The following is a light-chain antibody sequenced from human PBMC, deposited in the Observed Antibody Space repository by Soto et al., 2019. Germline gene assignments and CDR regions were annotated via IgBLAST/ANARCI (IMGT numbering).Light chain of an antibody. V-gene: IGLV2-14*01. J-gene: IGLJ1*01. CDR1: SGDVGTYNY. CDR2: DVS. Sequence: QSVLTQPASVSGSPGQSITISCTGTSGDVGTYNYVSWYLQHPGKAPKLMIYDVSNRPSGVSNRLSGSKSGNTASLTISGLQAEDEADYYCSSYSSSSPRYVFGTGTKLTVL. CDR3: SSYSSSSPRYV.